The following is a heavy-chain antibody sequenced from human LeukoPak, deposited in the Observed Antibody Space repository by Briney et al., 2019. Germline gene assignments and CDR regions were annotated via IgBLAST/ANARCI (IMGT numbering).Heavy chain of an antibody. CDR1: GFTFSSYA. J-gene: IGHJ4*02. CDR3: AKEIGSGWFGELLTRYYFDY. CDR2: ISGSCGST. V-gene: IGHV3-23*01. Sequence: QPGGSLRLSCAASGFTFSSYAMSWVRQAPGKGLEWVSAISGSCGSTYYGDSVKGRFTSSRDNSKNTLYLQMNSLRAEDTAVYYCAKEIGSGWFGELLTRYYFDYWGQGTLVTVSS. D-gene: IGHD3-10*01.